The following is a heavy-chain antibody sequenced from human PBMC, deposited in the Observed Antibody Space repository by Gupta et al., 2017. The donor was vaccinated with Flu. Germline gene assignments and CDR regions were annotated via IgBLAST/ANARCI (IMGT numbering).Heavy chain of an antibody. CDR2: ISGSAGNT. Sequence: VQLLASGGGLVQPGGSLRLSCAASGFTFSSYALSWVRQAPGKGLEWVSAISGSAGNTYYADSVKGRFTISRDNSKGTLYLQVNSLRAEDTAVYYCAKHTVTNYFDSWGQGTLVTVSS. J-gene: IGHJ4*02. D-gene: IGHD4-17*01. CDR1: GFTFSSYA. V-gene: IGHV3-23*01. CDR3: AKHTVTNYFDS.